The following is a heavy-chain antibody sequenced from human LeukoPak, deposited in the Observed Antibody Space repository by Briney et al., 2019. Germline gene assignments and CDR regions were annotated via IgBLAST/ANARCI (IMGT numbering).Heavy chain of an antibody. D-gene: IGHD2-2*01. CDR3: ARGHCSSTSCYVFVNYYYYGMDV. V-gene: IGHV1-69*13. Sequence: SVKVSCKASGGTFSSYAISWVRQAPGQGLEWMGGIIPIFGTANYAQKFQDRVTITADESTSTAYMELSSLRSEDTAVYYCARGHCSSTSCYVFVNYYYYGMDVWGQGTTVTVSS. CDR1: GGTFSSYA. CDR2: IIPIFGTA. J-gene: IGHJ6*02.